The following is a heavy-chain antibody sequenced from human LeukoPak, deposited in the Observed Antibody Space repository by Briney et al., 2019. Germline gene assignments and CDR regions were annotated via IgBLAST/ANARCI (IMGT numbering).Heavy chain of an antibody. J-gene: IGHJ3*02. CDR1: GGTFSSYA. CDR2: IIPIFGTA. V-gene: IGHV1-69*13. Sequence: SVKVSCKASGGTFSSYAISWVRQAPGQGLEWMGGIIPIFGTANYAQKFQGRVTITADESTSTAYMGLSRLRSDDTAVYYCARDLGLTTVDAFDIWGQGTMVTVSS. CDR3: ARDLGLTTVDAFDI. D-gene: IGHD1-1*01.